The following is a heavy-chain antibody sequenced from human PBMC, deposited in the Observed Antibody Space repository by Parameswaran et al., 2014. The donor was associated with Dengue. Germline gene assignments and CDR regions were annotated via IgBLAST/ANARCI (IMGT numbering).Heavy chain of an antibody. J-gene: IGHJ4*02. D-gene: IGHD3-16*01. Sequence: WIRQPPGKGLEWVSAISGSGGSTYYADSVKGRFTISRDNSKNTLYLQMNSLGAEDTAVYYCAKDLYDYVWGSSPFDYWGQGTLVTVSS. V-gene: IGHV3-23*01. CDR2: ISGSGGST. CDR3: AKDLYDYVWGSSPFDY.